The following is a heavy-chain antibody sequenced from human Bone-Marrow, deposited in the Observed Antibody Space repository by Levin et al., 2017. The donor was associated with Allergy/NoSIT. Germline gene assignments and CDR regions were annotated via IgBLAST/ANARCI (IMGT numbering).Heavy chain of an antibody. CDR2: IYHSGST. CDR1: GGSISSGGYS. CDR3: ARAATLWFGELLEHDAFDI. D-gene: IGHD3-10*01. Sequence: SSETLSLTCAVSGGSISSGGYSWSWIRQPPGKGLEWIGYIYHSGSTYYNPSLKSRVTISVDRSKNQFSLKLSSVTAADTAVYYCARAATLWFGELLEHDAFDIWGQGTMVTVSS. J-gene: IGHJ3*02. V-gene: IGHV4-30-2*01.